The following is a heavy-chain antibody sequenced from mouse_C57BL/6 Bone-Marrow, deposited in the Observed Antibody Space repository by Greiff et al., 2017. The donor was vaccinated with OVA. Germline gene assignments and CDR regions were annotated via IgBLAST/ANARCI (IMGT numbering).Heavy chain of an antibody. CDR3: MRYGNYWYFDV. CDR2: INSDGSAI. D-gene: IGHD2-1*01. Sequence: EVQVVETGGGLVQPGGSRGLSCEGSGFTFSGFWMSWVRQTPRKTLEWIGDINSDGSAINYAPSIKDRFTIFRDNDKSTLYLQMSNVRSEDTATYFCMRYGNYWYFDVWGTGTTVTVSS. CDR1: GFTFSGFW. J-gene: IGHJ1*03. V-gene: IGHV11-2*01.